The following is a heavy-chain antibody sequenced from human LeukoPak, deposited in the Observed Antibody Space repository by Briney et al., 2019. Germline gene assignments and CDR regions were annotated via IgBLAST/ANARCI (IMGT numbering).Heavy chain of an antibody. CDR1: GFTFSSYW. J-gene: IGHJ4*02. D-gene: IGHD4-17*01. V-gene: IGHV3-74*01. Sequence: GGSLRLSXAASGFTFSSYWMHWVRQAPGKGVVWVSRINSDGSGTSYADSVKGRFTISRDNAKNTLYLQMNSLRAEDTAVYYCARRYDYGDYWGQGTLVTVSS. CDR2: INSDGSGT. CDR3: ARRYDYGDY.